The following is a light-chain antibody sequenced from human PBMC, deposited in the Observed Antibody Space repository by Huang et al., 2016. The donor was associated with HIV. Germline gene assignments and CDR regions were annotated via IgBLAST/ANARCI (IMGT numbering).Light chain of an antibody. CDR1: QSLLESQRYNY. Sequence: MTQSPLFLSVRPGESASISCTSSQSLLESQRYNYLDWYRQKPGQSPQLLIYLASNRASGVPVKFSGGGSCTNFTLKISTVEPEDAAIYYCMQALQTPRAFGQGTRVEI. CDR3: MQALQTPRA. V-gene: IGKV2-28*01. CDR2: LAS. J-gene: IGKJ1*01.